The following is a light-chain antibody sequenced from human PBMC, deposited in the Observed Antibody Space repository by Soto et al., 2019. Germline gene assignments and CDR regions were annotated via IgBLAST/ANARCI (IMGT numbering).Light chain of an antibody. CDR3: SSYAGSDNYV. Sequence: HSALTQPPSASGSPGQSVTISCTGTSSDVGGYNSVSWYQHLPGKAPKLMIYEVSKRPSGVPDRFSGSKSANTASLTVSRLQAEDEADYYCSSYAGSDNYVFGTGTKLTVL. CDR1: SSDVGGYNS. V-gene: IGLV2-8*01. J-gene: IGLJ1*01. CDR2: EVS.